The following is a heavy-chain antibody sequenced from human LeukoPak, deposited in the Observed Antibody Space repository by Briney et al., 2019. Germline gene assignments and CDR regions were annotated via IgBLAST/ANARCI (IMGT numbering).Heavy chain of an antibody. Sequence: GGSLRLSCAASGFTFSAYAMNWVRQAPEKGLEWVSAIGNLGSSTLYADSVKGRFTVSRDNAKNSLYLQMNSLTDEDTAVYYCARGETAVTSYLHFRGQGTLVTVSS. J-gene: IGHJ4*02. V-gene: IGHV3-23*01. CDR3: ARGETAVTSYLHF. D-gene: IGHD4-17*01. CDR2: IGNLGSST. CDR1: GFTFSAYA.